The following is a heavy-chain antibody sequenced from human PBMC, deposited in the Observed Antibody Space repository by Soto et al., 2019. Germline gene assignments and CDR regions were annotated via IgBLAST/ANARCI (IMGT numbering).Heavy chain of an antibody. CDR2: IYYSGTT. CDR3: ARLRLSGPYNWFDP. D-gene: IGHD6-19*01. J-gene: IGHJ5*02. Sequence: TSETLSLTCTVSGASLSSGSYYWSWIRQPPGKGLEWLGYIYYSGTTKYNPSLTSRVTLSVDMSKNQFSLKLNSVTAADTAVYYCARLRLSGPYNWFDPWGQGTLVTVSS. V-gene: IGHV4-61*01. CDR1: GASLSSGSYY.